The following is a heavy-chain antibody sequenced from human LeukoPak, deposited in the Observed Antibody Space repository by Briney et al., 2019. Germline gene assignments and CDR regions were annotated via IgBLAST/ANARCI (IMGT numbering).Heavy chain of an antibody. V-gene: IGHV3-66*01. Sequence: PGGSLRLTCAVSVFTVSSSYMSWVRQAPGKGLAWVSVIYSGGYTYHADSVKGRFTISRDNAKNSLYLQMNSLRAEDTAVYYCARSLGYCSSTSCYWAYYFDYWGQGALVTVSS. CDR2: IYSGGYT. J-gene: IGHJ4*02. CDR1: VFTVSSSY. CDR3: ARSLGYCSSTSCYWAYYFDY. D-gene: IGHD2-2*01.